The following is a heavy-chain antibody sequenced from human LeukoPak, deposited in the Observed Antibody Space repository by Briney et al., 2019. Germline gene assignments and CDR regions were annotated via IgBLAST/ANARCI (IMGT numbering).Heavy chain of an antibody. CDR1: GITLRNAW. V-gene: IGHV3-23*01. D-gene: IGHD1-14*01. Sequence: GGSLRLSCAATGITLRNAWMNWVRQAPGKGLEWVSTIGGGGENTYYADSVKGRFTISRDSSKNTVYLHMKSLRAEDTAVYFCAKVLTGSQDYWGQGTLVTVTS. CDR3: AKVLTGSQDY. CDR2: IGGGGENT. J-gene: IGHJ4*02.